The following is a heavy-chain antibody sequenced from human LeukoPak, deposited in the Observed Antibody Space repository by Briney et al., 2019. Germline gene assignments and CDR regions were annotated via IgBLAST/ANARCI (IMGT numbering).Heavy chain of an antibody. V-gene: IGHV3-7*01. D-gene: IGHD3-3*01. CDR3: ARDDFWSGYYPDY. CDR2: INQDGSER. Sequence: GGSLRLSCAASGFTFSNYWMSWVRQAPGKGLDWVANINQDGSERYYVDSVKGRFSISRDNAKNSLYLQMNSLSAEDTAVYYCARDDFWSGYYPDYWGQGTLVTVSS. J-gene: IGHJ4*02. CDR1: GFTFSNYW.